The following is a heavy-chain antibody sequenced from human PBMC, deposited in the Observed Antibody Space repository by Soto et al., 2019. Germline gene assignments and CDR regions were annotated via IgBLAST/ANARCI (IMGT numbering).Heavy chain of an antibody. J-gene: IGHJ3*01. D-gene: IGHD2-15*01. CDR2: IYWDDAE. CDR1: GFSLSTSGVG. V-gene: IGHV2-5*04. CDR3: VRKKNYCSGGTCYNGSFDF. Sequence: QITLKESGPTLVKPTQTLTLTCTFSGFSLSTSGVGVGWIRQPPGKALEWLALIYWDDAERYRASLKSRLTITKATSKNQVVLTMTNMDPGDTGTYYCVRKKNYCSGGTCYNGSFDFWGQGTMVTVSS.